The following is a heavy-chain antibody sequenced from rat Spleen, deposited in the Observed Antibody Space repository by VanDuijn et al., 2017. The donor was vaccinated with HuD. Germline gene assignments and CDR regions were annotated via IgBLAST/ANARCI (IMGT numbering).Heavy chain of an antibody. J-gene: IGHJ2*01. CDR1: GFSVTSYH. Sequence: QVQMKETGPGLVQPSQTLSVTCTVSGFSVTSYHVSWVRQPPGKGLEWVGAIWKGGSTDYNSALKSRLSISRDTSKNQVFLKMNSLQTDDTGTYYCAKHGNYGSYVGYFDYWGQGVMVTVSS. D-gene: IGHD1-3*01. CDR3: AKHGNYGSYVGYFDY. CDR2: IWKGGST. V-gene: IGHV2-61*01.